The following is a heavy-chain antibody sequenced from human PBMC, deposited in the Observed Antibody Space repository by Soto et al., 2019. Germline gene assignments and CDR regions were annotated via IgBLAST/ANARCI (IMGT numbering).Heavy chain of an antibody. CDR1: GYTFTSYG. D-gene: IGHD1-26*01. CDR3: ARRGIIVGATSVVDY. Sequence: ASVKVSCKASGYTFTSYGISWVRQAPGQGLEWMGWISAYNGNTNYAQKLQGRVTMTTDTSTSTAYMELRSLRSDDTAVYYCARRGIIVGATSVVDYWGQGTLVTVSS. V-gene: IGHV1-18*04. J-gene: IGHJ4*02. CDR2: ISAYNGNT.